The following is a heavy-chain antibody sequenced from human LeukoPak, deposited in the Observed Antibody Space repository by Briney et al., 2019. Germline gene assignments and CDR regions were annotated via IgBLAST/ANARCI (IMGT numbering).Heavy chain of an antibody. CDR1: GGSIGSYY. CDR2: FFYSGST. D-gene: IGHD6-13*01. V-gene: IGHV4-59*08. J-gene: IGHJ4*02. Sequence: SETLFLTCTVSGGSIGSYYWSWIRQPPGKGLECIGYFFYSGSTNYNPSLKSRVTISGDTSKNQFSLKLSSVTAADTAVYYCARHSSNWGIFDYWGQGTLVTVSS. CDR3: ARHSSNWGIFDY.